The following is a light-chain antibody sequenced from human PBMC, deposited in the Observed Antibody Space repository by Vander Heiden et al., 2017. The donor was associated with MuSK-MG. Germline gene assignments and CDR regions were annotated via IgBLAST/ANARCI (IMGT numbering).Light chain of an antibody. CDR1: QSVSSY. V-gene: IGKV3-11*01. J-gene: IGKJ2*01. Sequence: IVLTQSPATLSLSPGVRATLSCRASQSVSSYLAWYQQKPGQAPRLLIYDASNRATGIPARFSGSGSGTDFTLTISSLEPEDFAVYYCQQRSNWPPYTVGQGTKLEIK. CDR3: QQRSNWPPYT. CDR2: DAS.